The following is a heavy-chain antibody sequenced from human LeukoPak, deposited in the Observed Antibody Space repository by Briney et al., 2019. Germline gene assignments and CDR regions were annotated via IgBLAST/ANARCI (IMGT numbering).Heavy chain of an antibody. D-gene: IGHD5-24*01. J-gene: IGHJ4*02. CDR1: GLIASSNY. CDR3: ATGGRSGMAFDF. V-gene: IGHV3-53*01. Sequence: PGGSLRLSCSFSGLIASSNYMAWVRQAPGKGLQWISFIYGGGNTLYADSVMGRFSISRDNSKTTLYLQMNSLRAEDTAVYYCATGGRSGMAFDFWGQRTLVTVSS. CDR2: IYGGGNT.